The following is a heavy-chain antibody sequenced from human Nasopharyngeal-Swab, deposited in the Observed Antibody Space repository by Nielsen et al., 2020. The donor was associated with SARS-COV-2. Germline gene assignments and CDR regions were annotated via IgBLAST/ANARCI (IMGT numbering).Heavy chain of an antibody. Sequence: ASVKVSCKASGYTFTSYCISWVRQAPGQGLEWMGWISAYNGNTNYAQKLQGRVTMTTDTSTSTAYMELRSLRSDDTAVYYCARSGIGGDCYSALCAFDIWGQGTMVTVSS. J-gene: IGHJ3*02. V-gene: IGHV1-18*04. D-gene: IGHD2-21*02. CDR2: ISAYNGNT. CDR3: ARSGIGGDCYSALCAFDI. CDR1: GYTFTSYC.